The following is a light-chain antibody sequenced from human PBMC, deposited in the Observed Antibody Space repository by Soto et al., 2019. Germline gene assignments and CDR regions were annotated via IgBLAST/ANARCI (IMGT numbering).Light chain of an antibody. CDR3: QQYGSSPRT. J-gene: IGKJ1*01. CDR2: GAS. V-gene: IGKV3-20*01. Sequence: EIGLTQSPGTLSLSPGERATLACRASQSVSNSYLAWYQQKPGQAPRVLIYGASSRATGIPDRFSGSGSGTDFTLTISRLEPEDFAVYYCQQYGSSPRTFGQGTKVEIK. CDR1: QSVSNSY.